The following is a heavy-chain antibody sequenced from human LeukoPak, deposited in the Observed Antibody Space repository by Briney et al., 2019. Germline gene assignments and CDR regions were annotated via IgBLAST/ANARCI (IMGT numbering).Heavy chain of an antibody. CDR1: GFTFSSYA. D-gene: IGHD3-10*01. J-gene: IGHJ4*02. V-gene: IGHV3-30-3*01. CDR3: ARRGAIDY. CDR2: ISYDGNNK. Sequence: GVSLRLSCAASGFTFSSYAMHWVRQAPGKGLEWVAVISYDGNNKYYADSVKGRFTISRDNSKNTLYLQMNSLRAEDTAVYYCARRGAIDYWGQGTLVTVSS.